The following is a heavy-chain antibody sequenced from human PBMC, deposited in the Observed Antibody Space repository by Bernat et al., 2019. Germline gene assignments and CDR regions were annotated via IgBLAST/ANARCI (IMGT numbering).Heavy chain of an antibody. CDR3: AKTRIAVAFTDAFDI. V-gene: IGHV3-9*01. CDR1: GFTFDDYA. CDR2: ISWNSGSI. D-gene: IGHD6-19*01. Sequence: EVQLVESGGGLVQPGSSLRLSCAASGFTFDDYAMHWVRQAPGKGLEWVSGISWNSGSIGYADSVKGRFTISRDNAKNSLYLQMNSLRAEDTALYYCAKTRIAVAFTDAFDIWGQGTMVTVSS. J-gene: IGHJ3*02.